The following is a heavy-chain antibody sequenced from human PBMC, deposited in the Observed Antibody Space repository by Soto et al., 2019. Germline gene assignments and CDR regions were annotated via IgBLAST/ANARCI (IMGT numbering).Heavy chain of an antibody. V-gene: IGHV5-10-1*01. J-gene: IGHJ6*02. CDR1: GYSFTSYL. D-gene: IGHD1-26*01. Sequence: XELLKISREGSGYSFTSYLLIWVRQMPGKGVEWMGRIDPSDSYTNYSPSFQGHVTISADKSISTAYLQWSSLKASDTAMYYCARLGKLVGATTRKSYYYYYGMDVWGQGTTVTVSS. CDR3: ARLGKLVGATTRKSYYYYYGMDV. CDR2: IDPSDSYT.